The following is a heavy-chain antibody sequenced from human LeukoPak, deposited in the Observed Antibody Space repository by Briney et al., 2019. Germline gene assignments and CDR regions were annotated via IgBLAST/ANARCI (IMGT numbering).Heavy chain of an antibody. V-gene: IGHV4-39*01. CDR2: IYYSGST. J-gene: IGHJ4*02. CDR3: ARHDLVGNDY. Sequence: PSETLSLTCTVSGGSISSSSYYWGWIRQPPGKGLEWIGSIYYSGSTYYNPSLKSRVTISVDTSKNQFSLKLSSVTAADTAVYYCARHDLVGNDYWGQGTLDRVSS. CDR1: GGSISSSSYY.